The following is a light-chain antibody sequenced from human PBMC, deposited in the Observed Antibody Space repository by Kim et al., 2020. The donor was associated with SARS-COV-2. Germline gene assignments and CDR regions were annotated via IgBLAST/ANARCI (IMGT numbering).Light chain of an antibody. CDR3: LLYYGGARV. CDR1: TGPVTSRHY. Sequence: PGGTVTLTCDSNTGPVTSRHYPNWVQQKPGQPPRPLIYSTTNKHSWTPARFSGFLLGDKAALTLSGVRPEDEAEYFCLLYYGGARVFGGGTQLTVL. J-gene: IGLJ3*02. CDR2: STT. V-gene: IGLV7-43*01.